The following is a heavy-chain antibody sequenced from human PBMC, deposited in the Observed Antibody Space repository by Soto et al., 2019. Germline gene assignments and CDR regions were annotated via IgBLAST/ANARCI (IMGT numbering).Heavy chain of an antibody. CDR3: AKGATGYYYYGMDV. CDR1: GFTFSSYA. CDR2: ISGSGGST. D-gene: IGHD1-26*01. V-gene: IGHV3-23*01. J-gene: IGHJ6*02. Sequence: EVQLLESGGGLVQPGGSLRLSCAASGFTFSSYAMSWVRQAPGKGLEWVSAISGSGGSTYYADSVKGRFTISRDNSKKTLSLQMSRLRAEDTAVYYCAKGATGYYYYGMDVWGQGTTVTVSS.